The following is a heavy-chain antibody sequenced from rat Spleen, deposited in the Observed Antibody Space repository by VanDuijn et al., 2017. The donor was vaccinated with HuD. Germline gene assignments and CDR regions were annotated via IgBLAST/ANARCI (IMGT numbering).Heavy chain of an antibody. D-gene: IGHD1-11*01. J-gene: IGHJ2*01. V-gene: IGHV5-25*01. CDR1: GFIFNNYD. CDR3: ARRYDFDY. CDR2: ISPSGGST. Sequence: EVQLVESGGGLVQPGGSLQVSCAASGFIFNNYDLAWVRQAPTKVLEWVASISPSGGSTYYRDSVKVRFTISRANAKSTLNLQMDSLRSEDTATYYCARRYDFDYWGQGVMVTVSS.